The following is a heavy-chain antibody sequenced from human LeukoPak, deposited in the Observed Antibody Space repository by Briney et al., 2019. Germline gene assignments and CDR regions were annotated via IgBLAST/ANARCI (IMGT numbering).Heavy chain of an antibody. J-gene: IGHJ6*02. CDR3: ARSTRGILYYYGMDV. V-gene: IGHV5-51*01. D-gene: IGHD1-14*01. CDR2: IYPGDSDT. CDR1: GYSFTSYW. Sequence: GESLKISCKGSGYSFTSYWIGWVRQMPGKGPEWMGIIYPGDSDTRYSPSFQGQVTISADKSISTAYLQWSSLKASDTAMYYCARSTRGILYYYGMDVWGQGTTVTVSS.